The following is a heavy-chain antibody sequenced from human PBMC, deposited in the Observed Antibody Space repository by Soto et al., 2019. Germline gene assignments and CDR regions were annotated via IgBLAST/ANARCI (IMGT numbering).Heavy chain of an antibody. V-gene: IGHV1-69*06. CDR1: GGTFSSYA. D-gene: IGHD1-7*01. CDR2: IIPIFGTA. J-gene: IGHJ6*02. CDR3: ARLRTARVDWNFYYYGMDV. Sequence: VASVKVSCKASGGTFSSYAISWVRQAPGQGLEWMGGIIPIFGTANYAQKFQGRVTITADKSTSTAYMELSSLRSEDTAVYYCARLRTARVDWNFYYYGMDVWGQGTTVTV.